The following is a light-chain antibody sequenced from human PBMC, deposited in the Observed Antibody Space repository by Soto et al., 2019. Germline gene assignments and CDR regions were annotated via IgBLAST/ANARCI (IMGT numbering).Light chain of an antibody. J-gene: IGLJ2*01. Sequence: QSALTQPASVSGSPGQSITISCTGTSSDVGNYNLFSWYQQYPGKAPKLMIYEGGKRPSGVSNRFSGSKSGNAASLTISGLQSEDEADYYCCSFALRSTLIFGGGTKLTVL. CDR3: CSFALRSTLI. CDR1: SSDVGNYNL. V-gene: IGLV2-23*01. CDR2: EGG.